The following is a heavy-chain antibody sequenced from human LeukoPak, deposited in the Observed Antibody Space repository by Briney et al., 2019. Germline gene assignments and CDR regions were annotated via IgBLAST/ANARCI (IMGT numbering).Heavy chain of an antibody. D-gene: IGHD2-2*01. CDR1: GFTFSSYW. Sequence: GGSLRLSCAASGFTFSSYWMNWARQAPGKGLEWVASINHNGNVNYYADSVKGRFTISRDNAKNTLYVQMNSLRAEDTAVYYCAARGYCSGTSCLLEYWGQGTLVTVSS. J-gene: IGHJ4*02. CDR3: AARGYCSGTSCLLEY. CDR2: INHNGNVN. V-gene: IGHV3-7*01.